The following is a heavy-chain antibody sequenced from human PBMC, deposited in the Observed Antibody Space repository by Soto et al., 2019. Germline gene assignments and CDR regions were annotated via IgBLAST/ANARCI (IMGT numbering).Heavy chain of an antibody. CDR2: IYWDDDK. CDR1: GFSLSTSGVG. V-gene: IGHV2-5*02. J-gene: IGHJ5*02. CDR3: AHSESRIVVVPAAPRINWFDP. D-gene: IGHD2-2*01. Sequence: QITLKESGPTLVKPTQTLTLTCTFSGFSLSTSGVGVGWIRQPPGKALEWLALIYWDDDKRYSPSLKSRLTITKDTSKNQVVLTMTNMDPVDTATYYCAHSESRIVVVPAAPRINWFDPWGQGTLVTVSS.